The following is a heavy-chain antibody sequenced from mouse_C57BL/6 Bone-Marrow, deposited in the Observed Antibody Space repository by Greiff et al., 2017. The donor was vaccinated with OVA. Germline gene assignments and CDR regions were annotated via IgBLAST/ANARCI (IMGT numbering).Heavy chain of an antibody. D-gene: IGHD4-1*02. Sequence: QVQLQQSGAELARPGASVKLSCKASGYTFTSYGVSWVKQRTGQGLEWIGEIYPRSGNTYYNEKFKGKATLTADKSSSTAYMELRSLTSEDSAVYFCARSTGWYFDVWGTGTTVTVSS. V-gene: IGHV1-81*01. J-gene: IGHJ1*03. CDR2: IYPRSGNT. CDR1: GYTFTSYG. CDR3: ARSTGWYFDV.